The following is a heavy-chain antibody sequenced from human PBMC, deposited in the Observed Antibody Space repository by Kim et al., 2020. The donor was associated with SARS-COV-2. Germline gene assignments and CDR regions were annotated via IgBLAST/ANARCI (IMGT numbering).Heavy chain of an antibody. CDR3: ARERVGVRRHYAFDI. V-gene: IGHV1-46*01. Sequence: ASVKVSCKASGYTFSTYSMHWVRQAPGQGLEWMGIINPTVGGTSYAQKFQGRVTMTTDTSTSTTFLELGSLTSDDTAVYYCARERVGVRRHYAFDIWGHG. J-gene: IGHJ3*02. CDR2: INPTVGGT. D-gene: IGHD1-26*01. CDR1: GYTFSTYS.